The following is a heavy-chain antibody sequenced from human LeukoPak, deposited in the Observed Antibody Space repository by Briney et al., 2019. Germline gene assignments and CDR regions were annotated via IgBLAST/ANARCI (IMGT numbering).Heavy chain of an antibody. J-gene: IGHJ3*02. CDR3: ARDSSITMIVVAHQVDDAFDI. D-gene: IGHD3-22*01. Sequence: GGSLRLSCAASGFTFSSYSMNWVRQAPGKGLEWVSYISSSSSTIYYADSVKGRFTISRDNAKNSLYLQMNSLRAEDTAVYYCARDSSITMIVVAHQVDDAFDIWGQGTMVTVSS. V-gene: IGHV3-48*01. CDR1: GFTFSSYS. CDR2: ISSSSSTI.